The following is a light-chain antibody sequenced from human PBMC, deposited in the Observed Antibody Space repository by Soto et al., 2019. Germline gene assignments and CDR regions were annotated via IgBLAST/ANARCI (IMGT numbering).Light chain of an antibody. J-gene: IGKJ1*01. CDR3: MKGTHWPWT. CDR2: KVS. CDR1: QSLIHSDGDTY. Sequence: DVVMTQSPLSLPVTLGQPASISCRSSQSLIHSDGDTYLNWFQQRPGQSPRRLIYKVSDRDSGVPDRFNGSGSGTEFTLKISRVEAEDVGVYYCMKGTHWPWTFGQGTEVEIK. V-gene: IGKV2-30*02.